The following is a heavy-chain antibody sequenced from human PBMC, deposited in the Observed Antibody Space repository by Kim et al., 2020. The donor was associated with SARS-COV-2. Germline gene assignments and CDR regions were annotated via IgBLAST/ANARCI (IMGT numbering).Heavy chain of an antibody. D-gene: IGHD2-2*02. CDR3: ASFDCSSTSCYIWGTDYYYYYGMDV. J-gene: IGHJ6*02. V-gene: IGHV1-69*13. CDR1: GGTFSSYA. Sequence: SVKVSCKASGGTFSSYAISWVRQAPGQGLEWMGGIIPIFGTANYAQKFQGRVTITADESTSTAYMELSSLRSEDTAVYYCASFDCSSTSCYIWGTDYYYYYGMDVWGQGTTVTVSS. CDR2: IIPIFGTA.